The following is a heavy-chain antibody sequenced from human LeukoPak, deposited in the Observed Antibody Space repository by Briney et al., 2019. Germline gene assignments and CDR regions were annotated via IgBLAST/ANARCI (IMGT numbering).Heavy chain of an antibody. CDR3: ARVAGGGVLFYFDY. CDR2: ISSSGNTI. D-gene: IGHD1-26*01. Sequence: PGGSLRLSCVAPGFTFSDYYMSWIRQAPGKGLEWASYISSSGNTIYYADSVKGRFTISRNNAKNSLYLQMNSLRAEDTAVYYCARVAGGGVLFYFDYWGQGTLVTVSS. CDR1: GFTFSDYY. J-gene: IGHJ4*02. V-gene: IGHV3-11*01.